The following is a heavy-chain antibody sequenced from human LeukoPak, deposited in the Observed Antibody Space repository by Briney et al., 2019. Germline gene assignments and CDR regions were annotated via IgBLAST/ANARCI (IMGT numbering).Heavy chain of an antibody. Sequence: PSETLSLTCTVSGGSISSYYWSWIRQPPGKGLEWIGYIYYSGSTNYNPSLKSRVTISVDTSKNQFSQKLSSVTAADTAVYYCARVRGEGASWYDYFDYWGQGTLVTVSS. CDR1: GGSISSYY. J-gene: IGHJ4*02. V-gene: IGHV4-59*01. CDR3: ARVRGEGASWYDYFDY. CDR2: IYYSGST. D-gene: IGHD6-13*01.